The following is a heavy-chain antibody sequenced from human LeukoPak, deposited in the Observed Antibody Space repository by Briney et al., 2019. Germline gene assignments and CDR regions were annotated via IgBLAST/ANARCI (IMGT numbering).Heavy chain of an antibody. Sequence: SVKVSCKASGGTFSSYAISWVRQAPGQGLEWMGRIIPILGIANYAQKFQGRVTITADKSTSTAYMELSSLRSEDTAVYYCARDSLSGSGSYYNGDYWGQGTLGTVSS. CDR3: ARDSLSGSGSYYNGDY. J-gene: IGHJ4*02. V-gene: IGHV1-69*04. D-gene: IGHD3-10*01. CDR2: IIPILGIA. CDR1: GGTFSSYA.